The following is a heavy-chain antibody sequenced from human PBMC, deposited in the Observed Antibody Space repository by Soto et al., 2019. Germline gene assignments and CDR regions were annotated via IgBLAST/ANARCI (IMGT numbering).Heavy chain of an antibody. V-gene: IGHV4-34*01. CDR1: GGSFSGHY. D-gene: IGHD3-10*01. Sequence: SETLSLTCAVYGGSFSGHYWSWIRQPPGKGLEWIGEINHSGTTNYHPSLKSRVTISIDTSKSQFYLKLTSVTAADTAIYYCATRFYSSGVLFDYWGPGTQVTVSS. J-gene: IGHJ4*02. CDR3: ATRFYSSGVLFDY. CDR2: INHSGTT.